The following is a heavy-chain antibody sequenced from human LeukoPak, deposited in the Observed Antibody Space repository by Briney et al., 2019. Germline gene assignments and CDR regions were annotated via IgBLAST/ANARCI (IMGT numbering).Heavy chain of an antibody. CDR1: GGSISSYY. Sequence: SETLSLTCTVSGGSISSYYWSWIRQPPGKGLEWIGYIYYSGSTNYNPSLKSRVTISVDTSKNQFSLKLSSMTAADTAVYYCARRVGGIKNYFDYWGQGTLVTVSS. D-gene: IGHD2-15*01. CDR2: IYYSGST. V-gene: IGHV4-59*01. CDR3: ARRVGGIKNYFDY. J-gene: IGHJ4*02.